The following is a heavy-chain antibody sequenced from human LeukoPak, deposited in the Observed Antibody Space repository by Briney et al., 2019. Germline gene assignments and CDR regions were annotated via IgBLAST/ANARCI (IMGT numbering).Heavy chain of an antibody. D-gene: IGHD6-13*01. Sequence: GASVKVSCKASGYTFTSYDINWVRQATGQGLEWMGWMNPNSGNTGYAQKFQGRVTMTRNTSISTAYMELSSLRSEDTAVHYCARDPWIAALTSGFDPWGQGTLVTVSS. V-gene: IGHV1-8*01. CDR2: MNPNSGNT. CDR3: ARDPWIAALTSGFDP. CDR1: GYTFTSYD. J-gene: IGHJ5*02.